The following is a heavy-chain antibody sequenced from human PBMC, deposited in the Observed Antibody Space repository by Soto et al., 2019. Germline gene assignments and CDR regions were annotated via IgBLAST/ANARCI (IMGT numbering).Heavy chain of an antibody. CDR1: GGTFSSYA. CDR2: IIPIFGTA. D-gene: IGHD3-3*01. CDR3: ARTFGVVTDYYYYGMDV. J-gene: IGHJ6*02. V-gene: IGHV1-69*13. Sequence: GASVKVSCKASGGTFSSYAISWVRQAPGQGLEWMGGIIPIFGTANYAQKFQGRVTITADESTSTAYMELSSLRSEDTAVYYCARTFGVVTDYYYYGMDVWGQGTTVTVS.